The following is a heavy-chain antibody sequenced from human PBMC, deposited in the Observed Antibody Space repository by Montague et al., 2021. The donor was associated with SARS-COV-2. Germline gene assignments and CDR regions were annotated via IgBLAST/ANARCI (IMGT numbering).Heavy chain of an antibody. J-gene: IGHJ5*02. CDR1: GGSFSGYY. CDR3: ARQKMGSVTIFGVVMHDRWFDP. CDR2: INHSGST. Sequence: SETLSLTCAVYGGSFSGYYWTWIRQPPGKGLEWIGEINHSGSTXXXPSXXXRVTISVDTSKNQFSLKLSSVTTADTAVYYCARQKMGSVTIFGVVMHDRWFDPWGQGTLVTVSS. V-gene: IGHV4-34*01. D-gene: IGHD3-3*01.